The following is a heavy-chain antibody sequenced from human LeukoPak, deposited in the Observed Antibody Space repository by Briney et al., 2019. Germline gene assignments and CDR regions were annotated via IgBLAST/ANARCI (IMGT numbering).Heavy chain of an antibody. D-gene: IGHD1-20*01. CDR1: GYTFTSYA. CDR2: VNAGNGYT. J-gene: IGHJ5*02. V-gene: IGHV1-3*01. Sequence: GASVKVSCKASGYTFTSYAMHWVRQAPGQRLEWMGWVNAGNGYTKYSQRFQGRVTITRDASASTAYMELSSLRSEDTAVYYCARERIVTGFDPWGQGTLVTVSS. CDR3: ARERIVTGFDP.